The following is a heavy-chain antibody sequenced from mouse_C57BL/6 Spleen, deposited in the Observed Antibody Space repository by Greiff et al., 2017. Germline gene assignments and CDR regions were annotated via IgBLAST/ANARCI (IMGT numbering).Heavy chain of an antibody. CDR3: ARDGVTTVVPYWYFDV. V-gene: IGHV1-9*01. CDR1: GYTFTGYW. Sequence: VHLVESGAELMKPGASVKLSCKATGYTFTGYWIEWVKQRPGHGLEWIGEILPGSGSTNYNEKFKGKATFTADTSSNTAYMQLSSLTTEDSAIYYCARDGVTTVVPYWYFDVWGTGTTVTVSS. J-gene: IGHJ1*03. D-gene: IGHD1-1*01. CDR2: ILPGSGST.